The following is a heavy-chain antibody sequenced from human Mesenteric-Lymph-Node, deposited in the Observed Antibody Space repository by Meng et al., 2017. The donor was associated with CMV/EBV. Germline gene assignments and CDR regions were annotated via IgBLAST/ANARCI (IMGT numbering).Heavy chain of an antibody. CDR3: SRGGLEGFDY. CDR1: NESFSDHH. J-gene: IGHJ4*02. CDR2: ISHSGST. V-gene: IGHV4-34*01. D-gene: IGHD6-6*01. Sequence: SETLSLTCGVYNESFSDHHWSWIRQPPGKGLEWIGEISHSGSTNYSPSLKSRVTISVDTSKNQFSLKLSSVTAADTAVYYCSRGGLEGFDYWGQGTLVTVSS.